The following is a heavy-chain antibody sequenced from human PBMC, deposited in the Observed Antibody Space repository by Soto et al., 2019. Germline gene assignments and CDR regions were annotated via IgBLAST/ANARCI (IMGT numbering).Heavy chain of an antibody. CDR3: AHRPIVGAAI. D-gene: IGHD1-26*01. J-gene: IGHJ4*02. Sequence: QVQLQESGPGLVKPSGTFSLTWLVFVGSFSNSICWPWVRQPPGKGLDWIGEIFHSGSTNYISSLMGRVTISVDQANNQFSLKLSSVTAADTAVYYCAHRPIVGAAIWGQGTLVTVSS. CDR2: IFHSGST. CDR1: VGSFSNSIC. V-gene: IGHV4-4*02.